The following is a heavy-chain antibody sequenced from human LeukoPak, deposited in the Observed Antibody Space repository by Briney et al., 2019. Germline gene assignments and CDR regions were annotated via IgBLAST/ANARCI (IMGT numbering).Heavy chain of an antibody. CDR2: ISSSSSYI. CDR1: GFTFSSYS. Sequence: GGSLRLYCAASGFTFSSYSMNWVRQAPGQGLEWVSSISSSSSYIYYADSVKGRFTISRDNAKNSLYLQMNSLRAEDTAVYYCARIGRSISSSWFFDYWGQGTLVTVSS. J-gene: IGHJ4*02. D-gene: IGHD6-13*01. CDR3: ARIGRSISSSWFFDY. V-gene: IGHV3-21*01.